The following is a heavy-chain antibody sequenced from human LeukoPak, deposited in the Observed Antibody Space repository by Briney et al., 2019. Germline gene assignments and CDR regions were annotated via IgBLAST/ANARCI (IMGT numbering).Heavy chain of an antibody. D-gene: IGHD4-11*01. Sequence: ASVKVSCKASGYTFTSYGTSWVRQAPGQGLEWMGWISAYNGNTNYAQKLQGRVTMTTDTSTSTAYMELRSLRSDDTAVYYCARVRLGYSNYYYFDYWGQGTLVTVSS. CDR3: ARVRLGYSNYYYFDY. V-gene: IGHV1-18*01. CDR2: ISAYNGNT. CDR1: GYTFTSYG. J-gene: IGHJ4*02.